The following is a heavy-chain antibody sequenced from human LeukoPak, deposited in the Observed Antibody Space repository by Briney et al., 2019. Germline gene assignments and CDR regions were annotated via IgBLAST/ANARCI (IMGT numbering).Heavy chain of an antibody. CDR2: ISGSGGST. Sequence: GRSLRLSCAASGFTFSSYGMHWVRQAPGKGLEWVSAISGSGGSTNYADSVKGRFTISRDNSKNTLYLQMNSLRAEDTAVYYCAKDLGIDYSVHLFDYWGQGTLVTVSS. V-gene: IGHV3-23*01. J-gene: IGHJ4*02. CDR1: GFTFSSYG. D-gene: IGHD2-21*01. CDR3: AKDLGIDYSVHLFDY.